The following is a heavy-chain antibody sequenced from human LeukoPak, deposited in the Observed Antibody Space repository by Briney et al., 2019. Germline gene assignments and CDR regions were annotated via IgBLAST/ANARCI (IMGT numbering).Heavy chain of an antibody. CDR1: GFTFSSYS. D-gene: IGHD3-10*01. CDR3: ARELDDPYYYGSRAFDY. V-gene: IGHV3-21*01. J-gene: IGHJ4*02. Sequence: GGSLRLSCAASGFTFSSYSMNWVRQAPGKGLEWVSSISSSSSYIYYADSVKGRFTISRDNAKNSLYLQMNSLRAEDTAVYYFARELDDPYYYGSRAFDYWGQGTLVTVSS. CDR2: ISSSSSYI.